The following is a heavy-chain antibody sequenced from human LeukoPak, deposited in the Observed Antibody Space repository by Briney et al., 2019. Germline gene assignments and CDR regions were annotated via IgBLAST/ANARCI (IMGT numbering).Heavy chain of an antibody. CDR1: GFTFSNFA. J-gene: IGHJ4*02. V-gene: IGHV3-23*01. Sequence: PGGSLRLSCAASGFTFSNFAMSWVRQAPGKGLEWVSAISGSGGSTYYADSVKGRFTISRDNSKNTLYLQMDNLRGDDTAVYYCARDPTRWRRDYFDSWGQGTLVTVSS. CDR2: ISGSGGST. CDR3: ARDPTRWRRDYFDS. D-gene: IGHD6-13*01.